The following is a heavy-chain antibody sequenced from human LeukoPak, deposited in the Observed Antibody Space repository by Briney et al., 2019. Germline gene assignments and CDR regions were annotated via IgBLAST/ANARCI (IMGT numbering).Heavy chain of an antibody. CDR1: GFTFSSYA. J-gene: IGHJ3*02. CDR3: ARMYGSGGSVAAFDI. CDR2: ISYDGSNK. D-gene: IGHD3-10*01. Sequence: GGSLRLSCAASGFTFSSYAMHWVRQAPGKGLEWVAVISYDGSNKYYADSVKGRITISRDNSKNTLYLQMNSLRAVDTAVYYCARMYGSGGSVAAFDIWGQGTMVTVSS. V-gene: IGHV3-30-3*01.